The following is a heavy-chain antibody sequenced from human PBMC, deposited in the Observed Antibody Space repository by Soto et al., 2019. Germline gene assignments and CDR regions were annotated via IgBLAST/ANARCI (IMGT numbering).Heavy chain of an antibody. D-gene: IGHD6-19*01. V-gene: IGHV3-33*01. Sequence: GGSLRLSCASSGFTFSSHAMHWVRQAPGKGLEWVANIWFDGSNKNYADSVKGRFTISRDNSKNTLFLQVNSLRAEDTAIYYCARAAYTSGYYYFDHWGQGTPITVSS. CDR2: IWFDGSNK. J-gene: IGHJ4*02. CDR3: ARAAYTSGYYYFDH. CDR1: GFTFSSHA.